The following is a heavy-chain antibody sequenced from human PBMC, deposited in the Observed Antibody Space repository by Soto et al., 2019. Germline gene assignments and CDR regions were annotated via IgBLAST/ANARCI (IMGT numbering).Heavy chain of an antibody. V-gene: IGHV4-30-4*01. J-gene: IGHJ5*02. CDR2: IYYSGST. D-gene: IGHD6-13*01. CDR1: GGSISSGDYY. CDR3: ARGTGRIPAAGPADWFDP. Sequence: SETLSLTCTVSGGSISSGDYYWSWIRQPPGKGLEWIGYIYYSGSTYYNPSLKSRVTISVDTSKNQFSLKLSSVTAADTAVYYCARGTGRIPAAGPADWFDPWAQGTLVTVSS.